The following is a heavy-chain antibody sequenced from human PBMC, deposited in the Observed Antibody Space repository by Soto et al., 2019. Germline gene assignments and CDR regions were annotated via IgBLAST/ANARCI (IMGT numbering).Heavy chain of an antibody. D-gene: IGHD5-18*01. J-gene: IGHJ5*02. CDR2: MNPGSGDT. V-gene: IGHV1-8*01. Sequence: ASVKVSCMASGYTFTNNDVTWVRQATGQGLEWMGWMNPGSGDTGYAQKFQGRVTMTRNISIATAYMELSSLRSEDTAIYYCARMASFGSLNWFDPWGQGTLVTVSS. CDR3: ARMASFGSLNWFDP. CDR1: GYTFTNND.